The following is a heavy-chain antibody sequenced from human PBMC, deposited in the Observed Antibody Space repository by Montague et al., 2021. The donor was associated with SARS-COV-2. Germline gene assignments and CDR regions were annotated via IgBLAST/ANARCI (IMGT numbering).Heavy chain of an antibody. D-gene: IGHD6-13*01. CDR3: ARRAGSSFIDNWFDP. J-gene: IGHJ5*02. CDR2: IDPSDSYT. Sequence: QSGAEVKKPGESLRISCKGSGYSFTSYWISWVRQMPGKGLEWMGRIDPSDSYTNYSPSFQGHVTISADKSISTAYLQWSSQKASDTAMYYCARRAGSSFIDNWFDPWGQGTLVTVSS. V-gene: IGHV5-10-1*01. CDR1: GYSFTSYW.